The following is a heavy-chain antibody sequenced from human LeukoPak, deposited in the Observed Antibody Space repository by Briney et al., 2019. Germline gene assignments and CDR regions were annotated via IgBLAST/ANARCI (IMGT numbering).Heavy chain of an antibody. V-gene: IGHV4-61*02. CDR1: GGSISSGSYY. CDR3: ARENFSGSYYGYYYYYMDV. J-gene: IGHJ6*03. Sequence: PSETLSLTCTVSGGSISSGSYYWSWIRQPAGKGLEWIGRIYTSGSTNYNPSLKSRVTMSVDTSKNQFSLKLSSVTAADTAVYYCARENFSGSYYGYYYYYMDVWGKGTTVTISS. D-gene: IGHD1-26*01. CDR2: IYTSGST.